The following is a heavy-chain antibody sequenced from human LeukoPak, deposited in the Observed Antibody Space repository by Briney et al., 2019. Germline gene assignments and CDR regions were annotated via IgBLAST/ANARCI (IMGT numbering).Heavy chain of an antibody. Sequence: GGSLRLSCAASGFTVSSNYMSWVRQAPEKGLEWVSVIYSGGSTYYADSVRGRFTISRDNSKNTLYLQMNSLRAEDTAVYYCARGGGRLDFDYWGQGTLVTVSS. CDR1: GFTVSSNY. J-gene: IGHJ4*02. CDR2: IYSGGST. D-gene: IGHD3-16*01. CDR3: ARGGGRLDFDY. V-gene: IGHV3-53*01.